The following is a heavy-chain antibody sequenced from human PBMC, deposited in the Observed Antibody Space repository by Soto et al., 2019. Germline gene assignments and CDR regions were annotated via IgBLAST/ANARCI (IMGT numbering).Heavy chain of an antibody. CDR1: GDSVSSNSAA. J-gene: IGHJ6*02. CDR3: ARGAYSSSWGDYYGMDV. D-gene: IGHD6-13*01. V-gene: IGHV6-1*01. Sequence: PSQTRSLTCAISGDSVSSNSAAWNWIRQSPSRCLEWLGRTYYRSKWYNDYAVSVKSRITINPDTSKNQFSLQLNSVTPEDTAVYYCARGAYSSSWGDYYGMDVWGQGTTVTVSS. CDR2: TYYRSKWYN.